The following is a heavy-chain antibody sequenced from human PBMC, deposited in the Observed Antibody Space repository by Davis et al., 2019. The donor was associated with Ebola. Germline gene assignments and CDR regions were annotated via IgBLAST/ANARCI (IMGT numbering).Heavy chain of an antibody. Sequence: ASVKVSCKTSGDTFRRHGISWVRQAPGQGLEWMGWISAYNGNTNYAQKLQGRVTMTTDTSTSTAYMELRSLRSDDTAVYYCARDKMVSPLNYWGQGTLVTVSS. CDR3: ARDKMVSPLNY. CDR2: ISAYNGNT. J-gene: IGHJ4*02. CDR1: GDTFRRHG. D-gene: IGHD3-10*01. V-gene: IGHV1-18*01.